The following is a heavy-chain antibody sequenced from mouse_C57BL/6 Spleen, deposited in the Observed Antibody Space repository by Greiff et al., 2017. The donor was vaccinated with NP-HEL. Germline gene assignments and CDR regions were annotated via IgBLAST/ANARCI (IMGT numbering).Heavy chain of an antibody. CDR3: ARSYGNFPWFAY. V-gene: IGHV5-16*01. CDR2: INYDGSST. D-gene: IGHD2-1*01. Sequence: EVQLVESEGGLVQPGSSMKLSCTASGFTFSDYYMAWVRQVPEKGLEWVANINYDGSSTYYLDSLKSRFIISRDNAKNILYLQMSSLKSEDTATYYCARSYGNFPWFAYWGQGTLVTVSA. J-gene: IGHJ3*01. CDR1: GFTFSDYY.